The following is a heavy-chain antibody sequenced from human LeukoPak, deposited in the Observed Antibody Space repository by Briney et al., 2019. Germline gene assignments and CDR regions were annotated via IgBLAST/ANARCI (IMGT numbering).Heavy chain of an antibody. J-gene: IGHJ5*02. CDR2: INPNSGGT. CDR3: ARAVPSQRSYWFDP. D-gene: IGHD3-10*01. CDR1: GYTFTGYY. Sequence: GASVKVSCKASGYTFTGYYMHWVRQAPGQGLEWMGWINPNSGGTNYAQKFQGRVTMTRDTSISTAYMELSSLRSEDTAVYYCARAVPSQRSYWFDPWGQGTLVTVSS. V-gene: IGHV1-2*02.